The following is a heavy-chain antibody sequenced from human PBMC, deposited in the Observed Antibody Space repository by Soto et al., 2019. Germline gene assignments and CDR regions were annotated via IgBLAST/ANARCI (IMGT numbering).Heavy chain of an antibody. D-gene: IGHD3-3*01. CDR2: ISSSSSYI. J-gene: IGHJ6*02. CDR1: GFTFSSYS. CDR3: ARYLEKDYDFWSGYYRPPSYYYYGMDV. Sequence: GGSLRLSCAASGFTFSSYSMNWVRQAPGKGLEWVSSISSSSSYIYYADSVKGRFTISRDNAKNPLYLQMNSLRAEDTAVYYCARYLEKDYDFWSGYYRPPSYYYYGMDVWGQGTTVTVSS. V-gene: IGHV3-21*01.